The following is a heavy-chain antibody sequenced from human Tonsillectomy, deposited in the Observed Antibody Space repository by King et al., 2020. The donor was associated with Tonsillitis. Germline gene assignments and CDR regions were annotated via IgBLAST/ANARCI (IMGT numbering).Heavy chain of an antibody. CDR2: IYYSGST. J-gene: IGHJ3*02. Sequence: VQLQESGPGLVKPSETLSLTCTVSGGSISSYYWSWIRQPPGKGLEWIGYIYYSGSTNYNPSLKSRVTISVDTSKNQSSLKLSSVTAADTAVYYCARLLRLGELSLSDAFDIWGQGTMVTVSS. V-gene: IGHV4-59*01. D-gene: IGHD3-16*02. CDR1: GGSISSYY. CDR3: ARLLRLGELSLSDAFDI.